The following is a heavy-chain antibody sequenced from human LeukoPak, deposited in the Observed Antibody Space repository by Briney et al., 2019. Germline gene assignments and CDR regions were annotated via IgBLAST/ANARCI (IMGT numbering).Heavy chain of an antibody. CDR3: AKDRYGVYGGNSFFDY. CDR1: GFTFSSYA. V-gene: IGHV3-23*01. CDR2: ISGSGGST. D-gene: IGHD4-23*01. Sequence: GGSLRLSCAASGFTFSSYAMSWVRQAPGKGPEWVSIISGSGGSTYYTDSVKGRFTISRDNSKNTLYVQMNSLRAEDTAVYFCAKDRYGVYGGNSFFDYWGQGTLVTVSS. J-gene: IGHJ4*02.